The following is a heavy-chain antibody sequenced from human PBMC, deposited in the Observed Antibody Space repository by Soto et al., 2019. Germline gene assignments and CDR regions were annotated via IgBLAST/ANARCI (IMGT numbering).Heavy chain of an antibody. CDR1: GGTFTSYA. Sequence: QVQLVQSGAEVQKPGSSVKFSCKASGGTFTSYAFNWVRQAPGRGLEWMGRVIPVLGVADHAQNFQDRVTITAEKCTITVYMELSSLRSEETALYYCARDGLVTTRRYFAHWGQGNRITVSS. V-gene: IGHV1-69*04. D-gene: IGHD6-19*01. CDR2: VIPVLGVA. J-gene: IGHJ4*02. CDR3: ARDGLVTTRRYFAH.